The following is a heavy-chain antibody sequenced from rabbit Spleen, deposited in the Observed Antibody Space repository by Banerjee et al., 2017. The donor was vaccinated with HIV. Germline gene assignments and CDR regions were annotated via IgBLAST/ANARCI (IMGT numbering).Heavy chain of an antibody. J-gene: IGHJ6*01. V-gene: IGHV1S40*01. CDR3: ARDTSSSFSSYGMDL. Sequence: QSLEESGGDLVQPGASLTLTCTASGFSFNSNYYMCWVRQAPGKGLEWIVCIYTSSGSTYYASWAKGRFTISKTSSTTVTLQMTRLTAADTATYFCARDTSSSFSSYGMDLWGPGTLVTVS. D-gene: IGHD1-1*01. CDR1: GFSFNSNYY. CDR2: IYTSSGST.